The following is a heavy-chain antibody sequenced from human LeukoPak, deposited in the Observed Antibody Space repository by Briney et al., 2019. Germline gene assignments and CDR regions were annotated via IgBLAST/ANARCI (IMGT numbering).Heavy chain of an antibody. CDR2: IYYSGST. J-gene: IGHJ4*02. Sequence: PSQTLSLTCTVSGGSISSGDYYWSWIRQPPGKGLEWIGYIYYSGSTYYNPSLKCRVTISVDTSKNQFSLKLSSVTAADTAVYYCARGRRDPYYYDSSRGGFDYWGQGTLVTVSS. D-gene: IGHD3-22*01. V-gene: IGHV4-30-4*01. CDR3: ARGRRDPYYYDSSRGGFDY. CDR1: GGSISSGDYY.